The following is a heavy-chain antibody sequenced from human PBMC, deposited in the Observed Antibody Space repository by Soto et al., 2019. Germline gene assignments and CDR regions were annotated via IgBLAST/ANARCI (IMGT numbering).Heavy chain of an antibody. CDR2: IYYSGST. V-gene: IGHV4-30-4*01. Sequence: PSETLSLTCTVSGGSISSGDYYWSWIRQPPGKGLEWIGYIYYSGSTYYNPSLKSRVTISVDTSKNQSSLKLSSVTAADTAVYYCASSSAGGYYYYGMDVWGQGTTVTVSS. D-gene: IGHD6-6*01. J-gene: IGHJ6*02. CDR1: GGSISSGDYY. CDR3: ASSSAGGYYYYGMDV.